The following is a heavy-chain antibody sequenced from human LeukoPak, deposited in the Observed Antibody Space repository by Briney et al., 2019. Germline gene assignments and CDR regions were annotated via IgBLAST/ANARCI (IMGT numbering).Heavy chain of an antibody. CDR1: GLSFSSYE. V-gene: IGHV3-48*03. J-gene: IGHJ4*02. CDR2: ISSSGSTI. Sequence: GGSLRLSCVASGLSFSSYEINWVRQAPGKGLEWVSYISSSGSTIYYADSVKGRFTISRDNAKNSLYLQMNSLRPEDTAVYYCARSIAAAGRSRFDYWGQGTLVTVSS. CDR3: ARSIAAAGRSRFDY. D-gene: IGHD6-13*01.